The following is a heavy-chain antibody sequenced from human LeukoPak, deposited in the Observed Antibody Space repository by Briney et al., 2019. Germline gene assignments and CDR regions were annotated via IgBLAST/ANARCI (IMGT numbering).Heavy chain of an antibody. D-gene: IGHD3-22*01. V-gene: IGHV3-30-3*01. Sequence: GGSLRLSCAASGFTFNDYAMYWVRQAPGKGLEWVTLISYDGYDKSYADSVKGRSTISRDNAKNSLYLQMNSLRAEDTAVYYCARDRTVYYYGSSGYKYYFDYWGQGTLVTVSS. CDR2: ISYDGYDK. J-gene: IGHJ4*02. CDR1: GFTFNDYA. CDR3: ARDRTVYYYGSSGYKYYFDY.